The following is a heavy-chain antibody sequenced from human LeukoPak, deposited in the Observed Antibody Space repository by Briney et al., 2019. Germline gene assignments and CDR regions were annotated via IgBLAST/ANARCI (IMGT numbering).Heavy chain of an antibody. D-gene: IGHD3-10*02. CDR1: GFTFSSYE. V-gene: IGHV3-48*03. CDR3: AELGITMIGGV. CDR2: ISSSGSTI. Sequence: GWSLRLSCAASGFTFSSYEMNCVRQAPAKGLEGVSYISSSGSTIYYADSVKGRFTISRDNAKNSLYLQMSSLRAEDTTVYYCAELGITMIGGVWGKGTTVTISS. J-gene: IGHJ6*04.